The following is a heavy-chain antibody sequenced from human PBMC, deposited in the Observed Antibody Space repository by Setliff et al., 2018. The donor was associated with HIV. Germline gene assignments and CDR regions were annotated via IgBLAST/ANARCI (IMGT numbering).Heavy chain of an antibody. J-gene: IGHJ4*02. Sequence: ASVKVSCKASGYSFSSYPMHWVRQAPGQGLEWMGWLNARSGNTVYAQNFQGRVTMTRNTSISTAYIELSSLRSEDTAVYYFARGYPRPIDYWGQGTLVTVSS. CDR2: LNARSGNT. V-gene: IGHV1-8*01. CDR3: ARGYPRPIDY. CDR1: GYSFSSYP.